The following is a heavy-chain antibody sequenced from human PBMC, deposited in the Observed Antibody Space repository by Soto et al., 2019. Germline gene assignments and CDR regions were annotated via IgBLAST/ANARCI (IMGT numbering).Heavy chain of an antibody. CDR2: ISGSGGST. D-gene: IGHD1-26*01. CDR3: AKSEAVGGSELDY. CDR1: GFTFISYA. V-gene: IGHV3-23*01. J-gene: IGHJ4*02. Sequence: GGSLRLSCAASGFTFISYAMSWVRQAPGKGLEWVSAISGSGGSTYYADSVKGRFTISRDNSKNTLYLQMNSLRAEDTAVYYCAKSEAVGGSELDYWGQGTLVTVSS.